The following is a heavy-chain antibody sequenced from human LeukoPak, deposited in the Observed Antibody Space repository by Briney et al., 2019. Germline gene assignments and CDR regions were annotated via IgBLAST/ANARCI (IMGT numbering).Heavy chain of an antibody. J-gene: IGHJ4*02. CDR1: GFTFSNYY. CDR3: ARAYYDSSGHYYVYFDY. CDR2: IKFDGSEK. V-gene: IGHV3-7*01. D-gene: IGHD3-22*01. Sequence: PGGSLRLSCAASGFTFSNYYMSWIRQAPGKGLEWVANIKFDGSEKFYVDSVKGRFTISRDNAKNSLYLQMNSLRAEDTAIYYCARAYYDSSGHYYVYFDYWGQGTLVTVSS.